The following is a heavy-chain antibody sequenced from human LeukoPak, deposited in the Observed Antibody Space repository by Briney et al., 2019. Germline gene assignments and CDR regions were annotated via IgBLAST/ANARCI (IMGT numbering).Heavy chain of an antibody. V-gene: IGHV3-7*01. D-gene: IGHD5-18*01. CDR1: GFTFSNYW. Sequence: PGGSLRLSCAASGFTFSNYWMSWVRQAPGKGLEWVANVKRDGSEEYYVDSVKGRFTVSRDNAKNSLYLQMNSLRVEATAVYYCASLDTAMSNAGHWGQGTLVTVSS. CDR2: VKRDGSEE. J-gene: IGHJ4*02. CDR3: ASLDTAMSNAGH.